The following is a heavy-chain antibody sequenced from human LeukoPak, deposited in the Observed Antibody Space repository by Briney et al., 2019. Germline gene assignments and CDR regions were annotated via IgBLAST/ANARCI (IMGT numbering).Heavy chain of an antibody. CDR1: GYTFTSYD. CDR2: MNPNSGAT. Sequence: ASVKVSCKASGYTFTSYDFNWLRQATGQGPEWMGWMNPNSGATGYAQKFQGRVTVTRSASINTAYMELSNLRSGDTAVYYCARALRDGYSNFDYWGQGTLVTVSS. D-gene: IGHD5-24*01. V-gene: IGHV1-8*01. J-gene: IGHJ4*02. CDR3: ARALRDGYSNFDY.